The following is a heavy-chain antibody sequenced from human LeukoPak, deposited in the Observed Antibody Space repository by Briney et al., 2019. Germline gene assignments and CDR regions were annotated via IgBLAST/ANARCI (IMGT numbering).Heavy chain of an antibody. J-gene: IGHJ4*02. CDR1: GFTFTTYT. CDR2: INHSGST. D-gene: IGHD5/OR15-5a*01. Sequence: KAGGCLRLSCAASGFTFTTYTISWVRQPPGKGLEWIGEINHSGSTNYNPSLKSRVTISVDTSKNQFSLKLSSVTAADTAVYYCARSGPMPDNLRYFDYWGQGTLVTVSS. CDR3: ARSGPMPDNLRYFDY. V-gene: IGHV4-34*01.